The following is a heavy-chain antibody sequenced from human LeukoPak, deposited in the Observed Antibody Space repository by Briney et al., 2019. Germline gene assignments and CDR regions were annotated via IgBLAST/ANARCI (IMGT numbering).Heavy chain of an antibody. Sequence: GGSLRLSCAASGFTFSDYWMSWMRQAPGKGLEWVANIKYDGTEEYYVESVKGRFTISRDNAKNSLYLQLNSLRVDDTAVYYCRSGGAAPGSFDNWGQGTLVTVSS. D-gene: IGHD4-23*01. CDR2: IKYDGTEE. J-gene: IGHJ4*02. CDR1: GFTFSDYW. CDR3: RSGGAAPGSFDN. V-gene: IGHV3-7*01.